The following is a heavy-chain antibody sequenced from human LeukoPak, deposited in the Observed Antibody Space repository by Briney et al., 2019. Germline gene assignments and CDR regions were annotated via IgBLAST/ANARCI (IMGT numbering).Heavy chain of an antibody. V-gene: IGHV1-2*02. CDR2: SKPNSGDT. CDR3: ARRYYDSSGYFIDY. Sequence: TVNVSCKASGYTFILYYVHWVRQAPGQGLESMRWSKPNSGDTNYAQKYQGRFTMTRETSISTAYMELSSLRSDDTAVYFCARRYYDSSGYFIDYWGQGTLVTVSS. J-gene: IGHJ4*02. CDR1: GYTFILYY. D-gene: IGHD3-22*01.